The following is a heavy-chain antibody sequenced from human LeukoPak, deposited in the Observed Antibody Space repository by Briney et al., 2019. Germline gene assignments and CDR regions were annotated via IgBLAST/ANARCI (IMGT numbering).Heavy chain of an antibody. Sequence: GGSLRLSCAASGFTFSSYAMSWVRQAPGKGLEWVSAISGSGGSTHYADSVKGRFTISRDNSKNTLYLQMNSLRAEDSAVYYCAKEGGGYSGYRPFDYWDQGTLVTVSS. V-gene: IGHV3-23*01. CDR2: ISGSGGST. D-gene: IGHD5-12*01. CDR1: GFTFSSYA. CDR3: AKEGGGYSGYRPFDY. J-gene: IGHJ4*02.